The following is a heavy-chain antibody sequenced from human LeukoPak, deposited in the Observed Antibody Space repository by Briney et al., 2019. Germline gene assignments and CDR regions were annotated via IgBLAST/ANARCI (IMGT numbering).Heavy chain of an antibody. CDR2: INSDGSST. J-gene: IGHJ6*03. D-gene: IGHD4-17*01. V-gene: IGHV3-74*01. CDR3: ARARGDYSLDV. CDR1: GFTLSSYW. Sequence: GGSLRLSCAASGFTLSSYWMHWVRQAPGKGLVWVSRINSDGSSTSYADSVKGRFTISRDNAKNTLYLQMNSLRAEDTAVYYCARARGDYSLDVWGKGTTVTISS.